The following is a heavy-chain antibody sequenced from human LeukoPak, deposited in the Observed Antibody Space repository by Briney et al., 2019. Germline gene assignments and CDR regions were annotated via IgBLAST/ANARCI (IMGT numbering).Heavy chain of an antibody. CDR3: ARVRGSSSV. CDR2: INHSGST. V-gene: IGHV4-34*01. D-gene: IGHD6-6*01. J-gene: IGHJ4*02. CDR1: GGSFSGYY. Sequence: SETLSLTCAVYGGSFSGYYWSWIRQPPGKGLEWIGEINHSGSTNYNPSLKSRVTISVDTSKNQFPLKLSSVTAADTAVYYCARVRGSSSVWGQGTLVTVSS.